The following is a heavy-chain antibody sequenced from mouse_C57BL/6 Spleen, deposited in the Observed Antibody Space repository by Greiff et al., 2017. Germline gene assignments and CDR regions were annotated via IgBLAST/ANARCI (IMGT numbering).Heavy chain of an antibody. D-gene: IGHD1-1*01. CDR2: ISSGGSYT. Sequence: EVQLVESGGDLVKPGGSLKLSCAASGFPFSSYGMSWVRQTPDKRLEWVATISSGGSYTYYPDSVKGRFTISRDNAKNTLYLQMSSLKSEDTAMYYCARHEAGRAWFAYWGQGTLVTVSA. CDR3: ARHEAGRAWFAY. CDR1: GFPFSSYG. V-gene: IGHV5-6*01. J-gene: IGHJ3*01.